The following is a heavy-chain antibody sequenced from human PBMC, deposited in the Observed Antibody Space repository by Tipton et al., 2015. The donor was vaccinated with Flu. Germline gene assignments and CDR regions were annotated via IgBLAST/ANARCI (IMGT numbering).Heavy chain of an antibody. D-gene: IGHD3-22*01. CDR2: INHSGST. CDR1: GGSFSGYY. Sequence: TLSLTCAVYGGSFSGYYWSWIRQPPGKGLEWIGEINHSGSTNYNPSLKSRVTISVDTSKNQFSLKLSSVTAADTAVYYCARGDFIYYDSSGYPDCWGQGTLVTVSS. V-gene: IGHV4-34*01. J-gene: IGHJ4*02. CDR3: ARGDFIYYDSSGYPDC.